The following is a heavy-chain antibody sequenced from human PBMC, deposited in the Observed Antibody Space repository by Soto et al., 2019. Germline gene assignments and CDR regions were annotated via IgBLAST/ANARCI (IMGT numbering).Heavy chain of an antibody. CDR2: IYWDDDK. Sequence: QITLKESGPTLVKPTQTLTLTCTFSGFSLSTSRVSVGWIRQPPGKALELLALIYWDDDKRYSPSLKSRLTITKDTSTYQVVLTMTYVDPVDTATYYCARGATGSGAFYIWGQGTMVTVSS. V-gene: IGHV2-5*02. D-gene: IGHD5-12*01. CDR3: ARGATGSGAFYI. CDR1: GFSLSTSRVS. J-gene: IGHJ3*02.